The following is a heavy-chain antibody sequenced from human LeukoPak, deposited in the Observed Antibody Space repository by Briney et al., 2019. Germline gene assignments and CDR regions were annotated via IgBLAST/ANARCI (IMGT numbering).Heavy chain of an antibody. CDR3: ARGGSYHPDAFDI. J-gene: IGHJ3*02. CDR2: IYSGGST. CDR1: GFTVSSNY. V-gene: IGHV3-53*01. Sequence: PGGSLRLSCAASGFTVSSNYMSWVRQAPGKGLEWVSVIYSGGSTYYADSVKGRFTISRDNSKNTLYLQMNSLRAEDTAVYYCARGGSYHPDAFDIWGQGTMVTVSS. D-gene: IGHD1-26*01.